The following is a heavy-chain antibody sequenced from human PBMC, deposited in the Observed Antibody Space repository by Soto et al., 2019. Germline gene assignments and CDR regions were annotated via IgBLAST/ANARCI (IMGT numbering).Heavy chain of an antibody. J-gene: IGHJ4*02. D-gene: IGHD2-15*01. V-gene: IGHV3-23*01. CDR2: VSIGGST. CDR1: GFTFSSYA. Sequence: DVQLLESGGGLVQPEGSLRLSCAASGFTFSSYAMGWVRQGPGKGLEWVAVVSIGGSTHYADSVRGRFTISRDNSKNTLPLQMNSLTAEDTAVYFCAKRRGAGGHFDYLGQGALVTVSS. CDR3: AKRRGAGGHFDY.